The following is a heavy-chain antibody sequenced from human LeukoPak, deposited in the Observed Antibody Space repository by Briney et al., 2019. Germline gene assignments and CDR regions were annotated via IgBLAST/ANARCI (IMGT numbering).Heavy chain of an antibody. CDR3: ASDGRSGYFEY. Sequence: GGSLRLSCAASGFTFDDYAMHWVRQAPGKGLEWVSGISWNSGSIGYADSVKGRFTISRDNAKNSLYLQMNSLRAEDTAVFYCASDGRSGYFEYWGQGTLVTVSS. D-gene: IGHD7-27*01. CDR2: ISWNSGSI. J-gene: IGHJ4*02. V-gene: IGHV3-9*01. CDR1: GFTFDDYA.